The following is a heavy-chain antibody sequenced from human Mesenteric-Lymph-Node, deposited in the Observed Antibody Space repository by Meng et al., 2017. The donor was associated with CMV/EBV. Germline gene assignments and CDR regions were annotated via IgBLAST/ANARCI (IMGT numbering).Heavy chain of an antibody. V-gene: IGHV3-7*01. D-gene: IGHD6-13*01. J-gene: IGHJ4*02. Sequence: GESLKISCAASGFTFSSYWMSWVRQAPGKGLEWVANIKQDGSENWYVDSVKGRFTISRDNAKNSLYLQMNSLRAEDTAVYYCARDGPIYSSTWYAYWGQGTLVTVSS. CDR1: GFTFSSYW. CDR2: IKQDGSEN. CDR3: ARDGPIYSSTWYAY.